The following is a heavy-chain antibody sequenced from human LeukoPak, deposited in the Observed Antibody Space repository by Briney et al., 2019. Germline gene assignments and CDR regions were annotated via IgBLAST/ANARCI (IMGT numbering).Heavy chain of an antibody. CDR2: ISAYNGNT. D-gene: IGHD6-19*01. J-gene: IGHJ4*02. CDR3: ARDSVLGYSSGWYRLEHFDY. Sequence: ASVKVSCKASGSTFNNLLIIWVRQAPGQGLEWMGWISAYNGNTNYAQKLQGRVTMTTDTSTSTAYMELRSLRSDDTAVYYCARDSVLGYSSGWYRLEHFDYWGQGTLVTVSS. CDR1: GSTFNNLL. V-gene: IGHV1-18*01.